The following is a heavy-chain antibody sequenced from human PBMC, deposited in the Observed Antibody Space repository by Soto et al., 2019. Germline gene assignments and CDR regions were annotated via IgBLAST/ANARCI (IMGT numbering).Heavy chain of an antibody. J-gene: IGHJ4*02. CDR3: TRYYYESSGYYVY. CDR1: GFSVRSNY. CDR2: IRSEANGGTT. Sequence: PGGSLRLSCAASGFSVRSNYMSWVRQAPGKGLEWVGVIRSEANGGTTDYAASVKGRITISRDDSKSIAYMEINSLQTEDTAVYYCTRYYYESSGYYVYWGQGALVTVSS. D-gene: IGHD3-22*01. V-gene: IGHV3-49*04.